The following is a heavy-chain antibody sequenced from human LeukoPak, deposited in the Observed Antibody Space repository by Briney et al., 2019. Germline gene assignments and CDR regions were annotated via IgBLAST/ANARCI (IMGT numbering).Heavy chain of an antibody. Sequence: GGSLRLSCAASGFTLSNAWMSWVRQAPGKGLEWVGRIKSKSDGGTTDYAAPVKGRFIISTDDSKNTLYLQMNSLKTEDTAVYYCTTPRYDFWSGHGYWGQGTLVTVSS. CDR2: IKSKSDGGTT. CDR1: GFTLSNAW. CDR3: TTPRYDFWSGHGY. D-gene: IGHD3-3*01. V-gene: IGHV3-15*01. J-gene: IGHJ4*02.